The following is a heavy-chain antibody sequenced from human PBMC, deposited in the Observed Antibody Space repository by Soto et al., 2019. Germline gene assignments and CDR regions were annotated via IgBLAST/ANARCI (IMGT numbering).Heavy chain of an antibody. Sequence: GGSLRLSCAASGFTFSSYAMGWVRQAPGKGLEWVSSISSSGGSTYYADSVKGRFTISRDNSKNTLYLQMNSLRAEDTAVYYCAKVPYCSGGSCYIPYYWYFDLWGRGTLVTVSS. J-gene: IGHJ2*01. CDR3: AKVPYCSGGSCYIPYYWYFDL. CDR1: GFTFSSYA. CDR2: ISSSGGST. V-gene: IGHV3-23*01. D-gene: IGHD2-15*01.